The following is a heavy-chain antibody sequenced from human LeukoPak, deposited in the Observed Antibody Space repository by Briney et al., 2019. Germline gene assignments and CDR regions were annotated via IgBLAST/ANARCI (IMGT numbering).Heavy chain of an antibody. CDR3: AKSLSGYYRYDY. V-gene: IGHV3-7*01. CDR1: GFTFSSYW. D-gene: IGHD3-22*01. CDR2: IKQDGSEK. J-gene: IGHJ4*02. Sequence: GGSLRLSCAASGFTFSSYWMSWVRQAPGKGLECVANIKQDGSEKYYVDSVKGRFTISRDNTKNSLYLQMNGLRAEETGVYYCAKSLSGYYRYDYWGQGTLVTVSS.